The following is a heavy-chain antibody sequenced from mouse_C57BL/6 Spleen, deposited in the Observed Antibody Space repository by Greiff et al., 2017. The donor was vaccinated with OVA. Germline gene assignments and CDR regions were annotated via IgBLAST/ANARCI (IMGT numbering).Heavy chain of an antibody. CDR3: ARPFNDSEGAMDD. Sequence: EVKLVESGAGLVKPGASLKLSCAASGYTFSDYGMHWVHQAPEKGLEWVAYISPGSGTTYYADTVKGRFTFTGDKAKNTLYLQMSSLRSEDTAVYYCARPFNDSEGAMDDWGQGTTVTVSS. CDR2: ISPGSGTT. D-gene: IGHD1-1*01. V-gene: IGHV5-17*03. CDR1: GYTFSDYG. J-gene: IGHJ2*01.